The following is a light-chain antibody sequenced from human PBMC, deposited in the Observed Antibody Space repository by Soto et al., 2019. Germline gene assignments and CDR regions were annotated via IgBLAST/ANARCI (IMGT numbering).Light chain of an antibody. V-gene: IGKV3-20*01. CDR2: GAS. J-gene: IGKJ5*01. CDR3: QQYGSSPPIT. CDR1: QNISNY. Sequence: IVLTQSPATLSLSPGKRATLSCRASQNISNYLIWYQQKPGQAPRLLIYGASSRATGIPDRSSGSGSGTDFTLTISRLEPEDFAVYYCQQYGSSPPITFGQGTRLEIK.